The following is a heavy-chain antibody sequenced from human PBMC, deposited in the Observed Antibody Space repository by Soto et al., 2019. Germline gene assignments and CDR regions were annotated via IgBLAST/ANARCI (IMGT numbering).Heavy chain of an antibody. CDR1: GFKFDDYM. D-gene: IGHD6-13*01. Sequence: GGSLRLSCEASGFKFDDYMMHWVRQAPGKGLEWISLISWDGGSIDYADSIKGRFTVSRDNSKNTLYLQMNSLRAEDTAVYYCAKAPGIAAAGSIDYWGQGTLVTVSS. CDR2: ISWDGGSI. CDR3: AKAPGIAAAGSIDY. V-gene: IGHV3-43*01. J-gene: IGHJ4*02.